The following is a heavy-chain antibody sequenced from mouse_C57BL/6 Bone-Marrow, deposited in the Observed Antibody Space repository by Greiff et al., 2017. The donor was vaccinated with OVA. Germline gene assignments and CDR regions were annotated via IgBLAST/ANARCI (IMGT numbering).Heavy chain of an antibody. CDR2: IDPENGDT. CDR3: TPFGTTVKDAAD. Sequence: VQLKESGAELVRPGASVKLSCTASGFNIKDDYMYWVKQRPEQGLEWIGWIDPENGDTEYASKFQGKATITADTSSNTAYLQLSSLTSEDTAVYYCTPFGTTVKDAADWGQGTLVTVSA. V-gene: IGHV14-4*01. J-gene: IGHJ3*01. D-gene: IGHD1-1*01. CDR1: GFNIKDDY.